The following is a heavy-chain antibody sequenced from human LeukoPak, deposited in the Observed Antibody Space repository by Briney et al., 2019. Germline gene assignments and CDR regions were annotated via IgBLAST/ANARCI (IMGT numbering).Heavy chain of an antibody. Sequence: GESLKISCKGSGYSLTSYWIGWVRQMPGKGLEWMGIIYPGDSDTRYSPSFQGQVTISADKSISTAYLQWSSLKASDTAMYYCARHEGYYYDSSGYPDYWGQGTLVTVSS. CDR1: GYSLTSYW. D-gene: IGHD3-22*01. J-gene: IGHJ4*02. CDR2: IYPGDSDT. V-gene: IGHV5-51*01. CDR3: ARHEGYYYDSSGYPDY.